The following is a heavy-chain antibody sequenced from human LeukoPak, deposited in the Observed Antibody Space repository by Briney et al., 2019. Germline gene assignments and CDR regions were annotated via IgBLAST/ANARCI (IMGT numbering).Heavy chain of an antibody. Sequence: SETLSLTCTVSGGSISSYYWSWIRQPPGKGLEWIGYIYYSGSTNYNPSLKSRVTISVDTSKNQFSLKLSSVTAADTAVYYCARANPPGNGWYGKYFDYWGQGTLVTVSS. V-gene: IGHV4-59*01. CDR2: IYYSGST. J-gene: IGHJ4*02. CDR3: ARANPPGNGWYGKYFDY. CDR1: GGSISSYY. D-gene: IGHD6-19*01.